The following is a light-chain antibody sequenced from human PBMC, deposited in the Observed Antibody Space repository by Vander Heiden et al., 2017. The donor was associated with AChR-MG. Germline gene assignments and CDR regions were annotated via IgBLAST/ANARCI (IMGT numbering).Light chain of an antibody. V-gene: IGLV1-47*01. J-gene: IGLJ3*02. CDR1: SSNIGTNY. CDR2: KND. Sequence: QSVLTQPPSVSGTPGQRVTISCSGSSSNIGTNYVYWYHQLPGAAPKLLIYKNDQRPSGVPDGFSGSRSGTSASLAISGLRSEDEADYYCAAWDDSLRGPVFGGGTKLTVL. CDR3: AAWDDSLRGPV.